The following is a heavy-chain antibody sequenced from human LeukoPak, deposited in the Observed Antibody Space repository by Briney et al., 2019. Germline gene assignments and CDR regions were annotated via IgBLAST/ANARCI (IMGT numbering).Heavy chain of an antibody. CDR2: INHSGRT. V-gene: IGHV4-34*01. J-gene: IGHJ4*02. CDR1: GGSFSDYY. CDR3: ASLHQVRGVTVFDY. D-gene: IGHD3-10*01. Sequence: SETLSLTCAIYGGSFSDYYWNWVRQPPGKGLEWTGEINHSGRTNHNPSLKSRVTMSVDTSKNQFSLRLTSVTAADTAVYYCASLHQVRGVTVFDYWGQGALVTVSS.